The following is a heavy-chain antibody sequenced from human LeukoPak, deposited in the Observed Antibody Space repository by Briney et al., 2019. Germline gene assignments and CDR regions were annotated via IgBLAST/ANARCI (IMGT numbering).Heavy chain of an antibody. D-gene: IGHD2-15*01. V-gene: IGHV3-21*01. CDR3: AKDRQLGYCSGGTCYRHLDY. Sequence: GGSLRLSCAASGFAFSSYSMNWVRQAPGKGLEWVSSISSSSSYIYYADSVKGRFTISRDNAKNSLYLQMNSLRAEDTAVYYCAKDRQLGYCSGGTCYRHLDYWGQGTLVTVSS. J-gene: IGHJ4*02. CDR2: ISSSSSYI. CDR1: GFAFSSYS.